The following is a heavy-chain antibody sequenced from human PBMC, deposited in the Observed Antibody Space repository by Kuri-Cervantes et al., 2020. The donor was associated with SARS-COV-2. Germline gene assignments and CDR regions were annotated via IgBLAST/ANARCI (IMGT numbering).Heavy chain of an antibody. V-gene: IGHV1-3*01. CDR3: ARAITIFGVVIELGLDY. J-gene: IGHJ4*02. CDR1: GYTFTSYA. D-gene: IGHD3-3*01. CDR2: INAGNGNT. Sequence: ASVKVSCKASGYTFTSYAMHWVRQAPGQRLEWMGWINAGNGNTKYSQKFQGRVTITRDTSASTAYMELSSLRSDDTAVYYCARAITIFGVVIELGLDYWGQGTLVTVSS.